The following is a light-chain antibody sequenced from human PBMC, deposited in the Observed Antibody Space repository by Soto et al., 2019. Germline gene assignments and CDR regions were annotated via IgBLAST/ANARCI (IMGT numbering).Light chain of an antibody. J-gene: IGKJ5*01. Sequence: EIVMTQSPATLSVSEGERATLSCRPSQSVRSNLACYQQNTGQAPRLLIYGASNRATGIPARFSGSGSVTDFTLNISRLEPEDFAGYYCQQRSTWPPQITFCPLTRLEIK. CDR1: QSVRSN. V-gene: IGKV3-11*01. CDR2: GAS. CDR3: QQRSTWPPQIT.